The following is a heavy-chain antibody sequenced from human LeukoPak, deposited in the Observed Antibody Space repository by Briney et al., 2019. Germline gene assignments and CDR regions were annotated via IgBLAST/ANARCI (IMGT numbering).Heavy chain of an antibody. J-gene: IGHJ5*02. CDR1: RYTFTDYY. CDR3: AGLSSVAARPGWVDP. Sequence: ASVKVSCKASRYTFTDYYIHWVRHAPGQGLEWMGWIDPKSGGTNYAQKFQGRVTMTRDTSISTAYMEVSSLRSDDTAIYYCAGLSSVAARPGWVDPWGQGTLVTVSS. V-gene: IGHV1-2*02. D-gene: IGHD6-6*01. CDR2: IDPKSGGT.